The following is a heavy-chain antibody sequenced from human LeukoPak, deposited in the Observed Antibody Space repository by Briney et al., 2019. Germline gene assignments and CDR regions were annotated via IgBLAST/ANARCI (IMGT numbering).Heavy chain of an antibody. CDR1: GFTFSSYG. CDR3: ARDTEATYDY. J-gene: IGHJ4*02. CDR2: IWYDGSNK. V-gene: IGHV3-33*01. D-gene: IGHD5-12*01. Sequence: PGRSLLLSCAASGFTFSSYGMHWVRQAPGKGLEWVAVIWYDGSNKYYADSVKGRFTISRDNSKNTLYLQMNSLRAEDTAVYYCARDTEATYDYWGQGTLVTVSS.